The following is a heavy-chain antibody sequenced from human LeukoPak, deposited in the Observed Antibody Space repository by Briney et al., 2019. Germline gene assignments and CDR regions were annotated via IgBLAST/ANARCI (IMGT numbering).Heavy chain of an antibody. J-gene: IGHJ5*02. CDR2: INPNSGGT. Sequence: ASVKVSCKASGYTFTGYYMHWVRQAPGQGLEWMGWINPNSGGTNYAQKFQGRVTMTEDTSTDTAYMELSSLRSEDTAVYYCATRRGYCSGGSCYGIVFSDWFDPWGQGTLVTVSS. CDR1: GYTFTGYY. V-gene: IGHV1-2*02. CDR3: ATRRGYCSGGSCYGIVFSDWFDP. D-gene: IGHD2-15*01.